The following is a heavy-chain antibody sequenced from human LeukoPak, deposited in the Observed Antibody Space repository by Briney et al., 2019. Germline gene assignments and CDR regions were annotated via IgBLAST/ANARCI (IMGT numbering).Heavy chain of an antibody. Sequence: SETLSLTCAVYGGSFSGYYWSWLRQPPGKGLEWIGEINHSGSTNYNPSLTSRVTISVDTSKNQFSLKLSSVTAADTAVYYCARTSLGTYDYWGQGTLVTVSS. V-gene: IGHV4-34*01. CDR3: ARTSLGTYDY. CDR1: GGSFSGYY. D-gene: IGHD7-27*01. CDR2: INHSGST. J-gene: IGHJ4*02.